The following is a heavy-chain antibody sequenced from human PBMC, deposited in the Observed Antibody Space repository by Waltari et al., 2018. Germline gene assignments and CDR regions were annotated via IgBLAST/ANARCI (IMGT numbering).Heavy chain of an antibody. V-gene: IGHV3-64*01. CDR2: IGGNGGSI. J-gene: IGHJ4*02. CDR1: GFSFSTYA. D-gene: IGHD3-3*01. CDR3: ASLDTPKDS. Sequence: EVQVVESGGGLVQPGGSLRLSCVASGFSFSTYAMHWARQAPGRRLEYISGIGGNGGSIYYANSVKGRFTISRDNSKNTVYLQLGSLRPEDMAINYCASLDTPKDSWGQGTLVTVSS.